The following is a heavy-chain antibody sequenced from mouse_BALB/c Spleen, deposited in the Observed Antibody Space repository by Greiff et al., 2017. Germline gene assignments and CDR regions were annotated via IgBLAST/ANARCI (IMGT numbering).Heavy chain of an antibody. D-gene: IGHD1-1*01. J-gene: IGHJ3*01. V-gene: IGHV1-69*02. Sequence: VQLQQPGAELVRPGASVKLSCKASGYTFTSYWINWVKQRPGQGLEWIGNIYPSDSYTNYNQKFKDKATLTVDKSSSTAYMQLSSPTSEDSAVYYCTREGYDGSPSWFAYWGQGTLVTVSA. CDR3: TREGYDGSPSWFAY. CDR2: IYPSDSYT. CDR1: GYTFTSYW.